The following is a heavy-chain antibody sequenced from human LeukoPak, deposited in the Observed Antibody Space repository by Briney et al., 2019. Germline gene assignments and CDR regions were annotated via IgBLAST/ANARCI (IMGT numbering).Heavy chain of an antibody. J-gene: IGHJ6*02. D-gene: IGHD3-9*01. CDR3: AMQPGRYLAWSSPFAYGMDV. Sequence: ASVKVSCKASGYTFTSYGISWVRQAPGQRLEWMGWISAYNGNTNYAQKLQGRVTMTTDTSTSTAYMELRSLRSDDTAVYYCAMQPGRYLAWSSPFAYGMDVSGQGTTVTVSS. CDR2: ISAYNGNT. V-gene: IGHV1-18*01. CDR1: GYTFTSYG.